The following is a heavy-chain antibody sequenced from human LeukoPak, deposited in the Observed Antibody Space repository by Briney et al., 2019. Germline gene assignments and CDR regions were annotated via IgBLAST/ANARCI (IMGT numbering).Heavy chain of an antibody. V-gene: IGHV1-3*01. Sequence: ASVKVSCKASGYTFTTYTIHWVRQAPGQRLEWMGWINAGNGNTKYSQKFQGRVTITRDTSASIAYMELSSLRSEDTAVFYCARESWHYGTDAFDVWGQGTMVTVSS. D-gene: IGHD1-7*01. CDR3: ARESWHYGTDAFDV. CDR1: GYTFTTYT. CDR2: INAGNGNT. J-gene: IGHJ3*01.